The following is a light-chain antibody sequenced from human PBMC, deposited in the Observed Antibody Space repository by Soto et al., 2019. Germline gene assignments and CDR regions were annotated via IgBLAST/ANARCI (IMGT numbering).Light chain of an antibody. CDR1: QSIGRW. Sequence: IQMTQSPSTLSASVGDRVTITCRASQSIGRWLAWYQQKPGKAPKSLIYDASNLESGVPARFSGSGSGTDLILTISSLQPDDFATYYCQQYSGYLYTFGQGAKVDIK. CDR3: QQYSGYLYT. CDR2: DAS. J-gene: IGKJ2*01. V-gene: IGKV1-5*01.